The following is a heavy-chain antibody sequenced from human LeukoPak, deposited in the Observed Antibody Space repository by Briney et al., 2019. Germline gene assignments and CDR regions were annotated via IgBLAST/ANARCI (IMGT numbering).Heavy chain of an antibody. CDR3: ARGWIQRWFDP. J-gene: IGHJ5*02. CDR2: INPSGGSA. CDR1: GYTFTGYY. V-gene: IGHV1-46*01. D-gene: IGHD5-18*01. Sequence: GASVKVSCKASGYTFTGYYMHWVRQAPGQGLEWMGIINPSGGSASYAQKFQGRVTMTRDTSASTVYMELSSLKSEDTAVYYCARGWIQRWFDPWGQGTLVTVSS.